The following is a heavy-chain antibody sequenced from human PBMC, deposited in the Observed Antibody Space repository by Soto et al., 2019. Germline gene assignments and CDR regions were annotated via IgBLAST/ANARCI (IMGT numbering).Heavy chain of an antibody. V-gene: IGHV1-18*01. Sequence: ASVKVSCKASGYTFTSYGISWVRQAPGQGLEWMGWISAYNGNTNYAQKLQGRVTMTTDTSTSTAHMELRSLRSDDTAVYYCARVSYYYGSGSYSWFDPWGQGTLVTVSS. CDR2: ISAYNGNT. D-gene: IGHD3-10*01. CDR3: ARVSYYYGSGSYSWFDP. J-gene: IGHJ5*02. CDR1: GYTFTSYG.